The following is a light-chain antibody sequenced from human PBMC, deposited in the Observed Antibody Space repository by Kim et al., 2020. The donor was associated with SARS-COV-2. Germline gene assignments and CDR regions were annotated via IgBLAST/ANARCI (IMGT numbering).Light chain of an antibody. V-gene: IGKV1-6*01. Sequence: AIQMAQSPSSLSASVGDRVTVTCRASQDIRNHLGWYQQKPGKAPKLLIYAASTLQSGVPSRFSGSGSGTDFTFTISSLQPEDFATYYCLQEFNYPLTFGGGTRVEI. CDR1: QDIRNH. CDR2: AAS. J-gene: IGKJ4*01. CDR3: LQEFNYPLT.